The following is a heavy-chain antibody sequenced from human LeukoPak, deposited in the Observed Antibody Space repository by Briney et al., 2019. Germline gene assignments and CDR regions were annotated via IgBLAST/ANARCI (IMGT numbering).Heavy chain of an antibody. CDR2: IFSSGRA. Sequence: SETLSLTCSVPGGSINNYYWSWIRQSPTKGLECIGYIFSSGRASYNPSLESRVTISVDTSKNQFSLKMNSLTAADTAVYFCARDAPGGNDYFDYWGQGTLVTVSS. CDR1: GGSINNYY. V-gene: IGHV4-59*01. CDR3: ARDAPGGNDYFDY. D-gene: IGHD5-12*01. J-gene: IGHJ4*02.